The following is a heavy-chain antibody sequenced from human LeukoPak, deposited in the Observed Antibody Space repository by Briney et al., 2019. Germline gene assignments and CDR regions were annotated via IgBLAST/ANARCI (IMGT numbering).Heavy chain of an antibody. CDR1: GFSLSVSG. CDR3: ARVLRGLYNLGD. CDR2: ISSSGDLM. Sequence: GGSLRLSCEASGFSLSVSGMNWVRQAPGKGLEWVSCISSSGDLMSYVASVKGRFTVSRDNSKNALFLQMNSLRDEDTAVYYCARVLRGLYNLGDWGQGTLVTVSS. V-gene: IGHV3-48*02. J-gene: IGHJ4*02. D-gene: IGHD3-10*01.